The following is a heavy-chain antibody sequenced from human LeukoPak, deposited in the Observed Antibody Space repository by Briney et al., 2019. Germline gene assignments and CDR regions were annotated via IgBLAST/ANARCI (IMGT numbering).Heavy chain of an antibody. CDR2: IYYSGST. V-gene: IGHV4-61*01. J-gene: IGHJ3*02. CDR3: AREELDAFDI. Sequence: SQTLSLTCTVSGGSISSGSYYWSWIRQPPGKGLEWIGYIYYSGSTNYNPSLKSRVTISVDTSKNQFSLKLSSVTAADTAVYYCAREELDAFDIWGQGTMVTVSS. CDR1: GGSISSGSYY. D-gene: IGHD1-7*01.